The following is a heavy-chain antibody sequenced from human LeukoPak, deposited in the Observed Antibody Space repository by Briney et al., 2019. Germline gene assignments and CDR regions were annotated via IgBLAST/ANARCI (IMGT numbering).Heavy chain of an antibody. CDR3: ARDRGYSGYGPPGY. J-gene: IGHJ4*02. D-gene: IGHD5-12*01. Sequence: KSGGSLRLSCAASGFTFSSYSMNWVRQAPGKGLEWVSSISSSSSYIYYADSVEGRFTISRDNAKNSLYLQMNSLRAEDTAVYYCARDRGYSGYGPPGYWGQGTLVTVSS. CDR1: GFTFSSYS. CDR2: ISSSSSYI. V-gene: IGHV3-21*01.